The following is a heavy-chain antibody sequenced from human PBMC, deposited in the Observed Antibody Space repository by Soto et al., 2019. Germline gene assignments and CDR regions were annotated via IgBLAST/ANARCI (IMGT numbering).Heavy chain of an antibody. CDR2: LDWHSGTT. CDR3: IKHTSPGGLDY. CDR1: GFTINDYA. Sequence: GAPVSLYCEACGFTINDYAMHCLRQAPGKGLEGVAGLDWHSGTTDYGDSVKPRLIIFSDNAKNSLSLQMNGLRVEGTALDYSIKHTSPGGLDYWSQGALVNVSS. D-gene: IGHD1-26*01. V-gene: IGHV3-9*01. J-gene: IGHJ4*02.